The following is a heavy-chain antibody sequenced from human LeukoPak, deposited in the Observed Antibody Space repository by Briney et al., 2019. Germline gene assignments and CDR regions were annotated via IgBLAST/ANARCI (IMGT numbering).Heavy chain of an antibody. CDR3: ATVRSSGWYIDY. J-gene: IGHJ4*02. CDR1: GYTLTELS. CDR2: FDPEDGET. D-gene: IGHD6-19*01. V-gene: IGHV1-24*01. Sequence: VSVKVSCKVSGYTLTELSMHWVRQAPGKGLEWMGGFDPEDGETIYAQKFQGRVTMTEDTSIDTAYMELSSLRSEDTAVYYCATVRSSGWYIDYWGQGTLVTVSS.